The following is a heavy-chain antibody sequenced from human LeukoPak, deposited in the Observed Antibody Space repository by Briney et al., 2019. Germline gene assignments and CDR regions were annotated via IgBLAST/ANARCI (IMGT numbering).Heavy chain of an antibody. Sequence: GGSLRLSCAVSGFTVSSNYMNWVRQAPGKGLEWVSVIHAGGTTFYADSVKGRFTISRDNSKNTLYLQMNSLRADDTAVYYCARGSGYNFFDSWGQGTLVTVSS. CDR1: GFTVSSNY. V-gene: IGHV3-53*01. J-gene: IGHJ4*02. CDR2: IHAGGTT. D-gene: IGHD5-12*01. CDR3: ARGSGYNFFDS.